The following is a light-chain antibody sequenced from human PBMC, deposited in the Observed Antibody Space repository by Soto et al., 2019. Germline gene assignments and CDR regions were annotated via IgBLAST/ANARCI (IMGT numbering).Light chain of an antibody. CDR3: QEYDGAPIT. CDR1: QAVNTR. CDR2: LAS. J-gene: IGKJ5*01. V-gene: IGKV3-20*01. Sequence: EIVLTQSPATPSSFPGDRVTLSCRASQAVNTRLAWYQHKPGQAPRLLIYLASNRASGMPERFSGSGSGTDFTLTIARLEPEDFAVYYCQEYDGAPITFGLGTRLETK.